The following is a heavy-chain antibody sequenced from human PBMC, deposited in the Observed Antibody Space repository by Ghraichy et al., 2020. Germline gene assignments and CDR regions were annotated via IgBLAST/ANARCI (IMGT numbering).Heavy chain of an antibody. D-gene: IGHD2-21*02. CDR3: ARTYCGDDCYPPSYYYYGMDV. J-gene: IGHJ6*02. CDR2: VSNTGTT. V-gene: IGHV4-39*07. CDR1: GGSIRDINSSWGTTYY. Sequence: SKTLSLTCLVSGGSIRDINSSWGTTYYWAWIRQSPGKGLEWIATVSNTGTTYYNPSLKSRVTISVDTSKNQFSLRLSSVTAADTAMYYCARTYCGDDCYPPSYYYYGMDVWGQGTTVTVSS.